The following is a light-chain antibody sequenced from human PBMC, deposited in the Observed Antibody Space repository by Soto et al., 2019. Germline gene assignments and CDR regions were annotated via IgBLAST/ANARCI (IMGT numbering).Light chain of an antibody. J-gene: IGKJ4*01. Sequence: QLTQSPSSLSASVGDRVTLTCRASQGIGSVLAWYQQKPGKAPKLLIYAASTLQGGVPSRFSGSGSGTDFTLTISSLQPEDFATFYCQQLNSYPPTFGGGTKVEIK. CDR3: QQLNSYPPT. V-gene: IGKV1-9*01. CDR2: AAS. CDR1: QGIGSV.